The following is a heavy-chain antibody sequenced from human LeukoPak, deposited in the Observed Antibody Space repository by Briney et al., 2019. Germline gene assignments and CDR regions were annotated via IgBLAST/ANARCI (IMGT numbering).Heavy chain of an antibody. CDR3: AKAFGTRYYFDY. CDR1: GFTFDDYA. Sequence: GGSLRLSCAASGFTFDDYAMHWVRQAPGKGLEWVAGISWNSGSVNYADSVKGRFTISRDNAKNSLFLQMNSLRAEDTALYYCAKAFGTRYYFDYWGQGTLVTVSS. V-gene: IGHV3-9*01. J-gene: IGHJ4*02. D-gene: IGHD3-16*01. CDR2: ISWNSGSV.